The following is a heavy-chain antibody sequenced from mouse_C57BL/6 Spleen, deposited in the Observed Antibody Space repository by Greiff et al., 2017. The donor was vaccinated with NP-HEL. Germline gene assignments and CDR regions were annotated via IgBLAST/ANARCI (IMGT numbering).Heavy chain of an antibody. J-gene: IGHJ4*01. D-gene: IGHD1-1*01. CDR2: IDPSDSYT. CDR1: GYTFTSYW. CDR3: ARPLLLRYYAMDY. V-gene: IGHV1-59*01. Sequence: QVQLQQPGAELVRPGTSVKLSCKASGYTFTSYWMHWVKQRPGQGLEWIGVIDPSDSYTNYNQKFTGKATLTVDTFSSTAYMQLSSLTAEDSAVYYCARPLLLRYYAMDYWGQGTSVTVAS.